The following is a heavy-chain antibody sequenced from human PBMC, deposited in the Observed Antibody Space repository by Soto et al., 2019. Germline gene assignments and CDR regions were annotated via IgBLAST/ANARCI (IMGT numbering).Heavy chain of an antibody. Sequence: GASVKVSCKGAGYTFSNYYMHWVRQAPGQGLEWMGWINAGNGNTKYSQKFQGRVTITRDTSASTAYMELSSLRSEDTAVYYCARMGSSGNPTDYWGQGTLVTVSS. V-gene: IGHV1-3*01. CDR3: ARMGSSGNPTDY. J-gene: IGHJ4*02. D-gene: IGHD6-19*01. CDR2: INAGNGNT. CDR1: GYTFSNYY.